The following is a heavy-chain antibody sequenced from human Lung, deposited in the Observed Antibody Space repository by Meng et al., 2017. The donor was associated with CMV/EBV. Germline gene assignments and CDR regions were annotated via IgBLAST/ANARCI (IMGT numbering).Heavy chain of an antibody. J-gene: IGHJ5*02. D-gene: IGHD3-10*01. CDR2: SYYTGS. V-gene: IGHV4-31*03. CDR1: GGPIKNPNYY. CDR3: ARMRGSGSEDS. Sequence: LXCTVTGGPIKNPNYYWSWNRHQPGKGLEWLGYSYYTGSYYNPSLASRIFISLDSSHNRYSLTLRDVTAADTALYFCARMRGSGSEDSWGPGTLVTVSS.